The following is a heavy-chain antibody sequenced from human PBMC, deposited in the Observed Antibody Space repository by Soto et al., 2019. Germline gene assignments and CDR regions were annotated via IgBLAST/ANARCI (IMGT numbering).Heavy chain of an antibody. D-gene: IGHD2-21*01. CDR2: IYYTGSV. J-gene: IGHJ4*02. CDR1: GGSINSDY. CDR3: AKHPPGSTYFDY. V-gene: IGHV4-39*02. Sequence: PSETLSLTCTVPGGSINSDYWDWFRQPPGKGLEWIGNIYYTGSVYYNPSLGSRVTMSIDTSKNHFSLTLTSVTAADTAVFYCAKHPPGSTYFDYWGQGILVTVSS.